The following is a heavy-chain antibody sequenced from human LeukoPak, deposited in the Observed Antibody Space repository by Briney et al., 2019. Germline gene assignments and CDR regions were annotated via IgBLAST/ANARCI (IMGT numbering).Heavy chain of an antibody. Sequence: SETLSLTCTVSGGSISSSSYYWGWIRQPPGKGLEWIGSIYYSGSTYYNPSLKSRVTISVDTSKNQFSLKLSSVTAADTAVYYCASVRVELLWFGEFRYGMDVWGQGTTVTVSS. CDR1: GGSISSSSYY. V-gene: IGHV4-39*07. CDR3: ASVRVELLWFGEFRYGMDV. J-gene: IGHJ6*02. CDR2: IYYSGST. D-gene: IGHD3-10*01.